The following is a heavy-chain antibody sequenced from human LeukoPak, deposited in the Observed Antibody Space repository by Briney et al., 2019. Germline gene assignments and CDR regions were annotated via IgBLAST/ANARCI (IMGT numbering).Heavy chain of an antibody. D-gene: IGHD5-12*01. Sequence: PGGSPRLSCAASGFTVSSNYMSWVRQAPGKGLEWVSVIYSGGSTYYADSVKGRFTISRDNSKNTLYLQMNSLRAEDTAVYYCARDPLYSGYDFAYWGQGTLVTVSS. V-gene: IGHV3-53*01. CDR2: IYSGGST. CDR1: GFTVSSNY. CDR3: ARDPLYSGYDFAY. J-gene: IGHJ4*02.